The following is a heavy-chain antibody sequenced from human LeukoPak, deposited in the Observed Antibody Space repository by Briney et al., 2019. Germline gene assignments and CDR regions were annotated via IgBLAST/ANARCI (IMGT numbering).Heavy chain of an antibody. D-gene: IGHD3-22*01. CDR2: IIPIFGTA. CDR3: ARDARYYYDSSGYYNFDY. CDR1: GGTFSSYA. Sequence: SVKGSCKASGGTFSSYAISWVRQAPGQGLEWMGGIIPIFGTANYAQKFQGRVTITTDESTSTAYMELSSLRSEDTAVYYCARDARYYYDSSGYYNFDYWGQGTLVTVSS. V-gene: IGHV1-69*05. J-gene: IGHJ4*02.